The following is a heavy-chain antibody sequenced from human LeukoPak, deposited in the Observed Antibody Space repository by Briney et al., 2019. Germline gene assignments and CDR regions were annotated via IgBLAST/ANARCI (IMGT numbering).Heavy chain of an antibody. CDR3: ATLYYDSVYPMDI. CDR2: IYYSGST. Sequence: SETLSLTCTVSGGSISSSSYYWGWIRQPPGKGLEWIGSIYYSGSTYYNPSLKSRVTISEDTSRNQFSLKLTSVTAADTAMYYCATLYYDSVYPMDIWGKGTAVAVSS. D-gene: IGHD3-22*01. V-gene: IGHV4-39*07. CDR1: GGSISSSSYY. J-gene: IGHJ6*03.